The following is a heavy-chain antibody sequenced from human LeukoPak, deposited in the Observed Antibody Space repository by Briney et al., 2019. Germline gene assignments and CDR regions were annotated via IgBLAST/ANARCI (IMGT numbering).Heavy chain of an antibody. V-gene: IGHV3-15*01. CDR2: IKSKTDGGTT. D-gene: IGHD2-2*01. J-gene: IGHJ4*02. CDR1: GFTFSNAW. CDR3: TSRKGCSSTSRFNDY. Sequence: GGSLRLSCAASGFTFSNAWMSWVRQAPGKGLEWVGRIKSKTDGGTTDYAAPVKGRFTISRDDSKNTLYLQMNSLKTEDTAVYYCTSRKGCSSTSRFNDYWGQGTLVTVSS.